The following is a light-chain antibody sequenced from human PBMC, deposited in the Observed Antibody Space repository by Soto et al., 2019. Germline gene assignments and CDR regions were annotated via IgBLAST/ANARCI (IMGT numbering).Light chain of an antibody. Sequence: SYELAQAPSVSVAPGQTARITCGGDNIVTRSVHWYQQKPGQAPVLVVYDDTDRPSGIPERFSGSNSGNTASLTISGLQAEDEADYYCSSYTSSSTLYVFGTGTKLTVL. V-gene: IGLV3-21*02. CDR3: SSYTSSSTLYV. CDR1: NIVTRS. J-gene: IGLJ1*01. CDR2: DDT.